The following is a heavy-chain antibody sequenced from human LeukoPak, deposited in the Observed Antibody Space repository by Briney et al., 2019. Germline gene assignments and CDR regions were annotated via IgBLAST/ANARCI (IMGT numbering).Heavy chain of an antibody. Sequence: WIGXVRQMPGKGLEWMGIIYPGDSDTRYSPSFQGQVTISADKSISTAYLQWSSLKASDTAMYYCARLAHDYGDYVPSPFDYWGQGTLVTVSS. CDR1: W. J-gene: IGHJ4*02. D-gene: IGHD4-17*01. CDR3: ARLAHDYGDYVPSPFDY. CDR2: IYPGDSDT. V-gene: IGHV5-51*01.